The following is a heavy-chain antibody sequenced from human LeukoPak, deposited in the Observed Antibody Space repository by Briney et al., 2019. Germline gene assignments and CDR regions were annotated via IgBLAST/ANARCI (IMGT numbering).Heavy chain of an antibody. CDR1: GFTFSSYS. CDR3: ARVDYDFWSGYLFDY. CDR2: ISSSSSYI. D-gene: IGHD3-3*01. V-gene: IGHV3-21*01. J-gene: IGHJ4*02. Sequence: GGSLRLSCAASGFTFSSYSMNWVRQAPGKGLEWVSSISSSSSYIYYADSVKGRFTISRDNAKNSLYLQMNSLRAEDTAVYYCARVDYDFWSGYLFDYRGQGTLVTVSS.